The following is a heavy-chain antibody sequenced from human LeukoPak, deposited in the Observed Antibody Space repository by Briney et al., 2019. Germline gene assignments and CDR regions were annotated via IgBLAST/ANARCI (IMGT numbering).Heavy chain of an antibody. D-gene: IGHD2-15*01. CDR2: ITPDGSGT. J-gene: IGHJ4*02. Sequence: PGGSPRLSCVASGYTFGNYWMHWVRQAPGKGLVWVSRITPDGSGTNYADSVKGRFTISRDNSKNTLYLQMNSLRAEDTAVYYCAKDLPSSAAKRGGDYWGQGTLVTVSS. V-gene: IGHV3-74*01. CDR3: AKDLPSSAAKRGGDY. CDR1: GYTFGNYW.